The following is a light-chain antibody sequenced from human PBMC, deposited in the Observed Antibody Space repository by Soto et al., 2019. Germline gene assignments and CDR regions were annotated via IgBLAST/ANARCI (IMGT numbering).Light chain of an antibody. J-gene: IGKJ1*01. V-gene: IGKV1-39*01. CDR1: QSVGTY. Sequence: DIQVTQSPSSLSASVGDRVTITCRASQSVGTYLNWYRHKPGKAPTLLIYGVSSLHSGVPSRFSGSGSETEFTFTISSLQPEDFATYYCQQSYSNPRTFGQGTKVEIK. CDR3: QQSYSNPRT. CDR2: GVS.